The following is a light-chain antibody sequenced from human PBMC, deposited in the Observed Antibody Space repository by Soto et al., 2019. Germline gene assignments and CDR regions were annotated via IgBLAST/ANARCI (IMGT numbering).Light chain of an antibody. CDR3: QQYDASPPRFT. J-gene: IGKJ3*01. V-gene: IGKV3-20*01. CDR1: QSVSSSY. CDR2: GAS. Sequence: EIVLTQSPGTLSLSPGERATLSCRASQSVSSSYLAWYQQKPGQPPRLLIYGASSRATGIPDRFSGSGSGTDFTLTSSRLEPEDFAVYYCQQYDASPPRFTFGPGTKVDIK.